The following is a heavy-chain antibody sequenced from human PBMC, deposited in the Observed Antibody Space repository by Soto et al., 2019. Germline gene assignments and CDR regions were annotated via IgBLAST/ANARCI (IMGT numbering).Heavy chain of an antibody. J-gene: IGHJ4*02. V-gene: IGHV5-51*01. CDR2: IYPGDSET. Sequence: PGESLKSSCRWSVYTFSRYWMVWLLQMPGKGLELMGIIYPGDSETTYSPSFQGQVTISVDKSISTAYLQWNSLKASDTAMYFWARWLQATDFDDWGEGTLVTSPQ. CDR3: ARWLQATDFDD. D-gene: IGHD5-12*01. CDR1: VYTFSRYW.